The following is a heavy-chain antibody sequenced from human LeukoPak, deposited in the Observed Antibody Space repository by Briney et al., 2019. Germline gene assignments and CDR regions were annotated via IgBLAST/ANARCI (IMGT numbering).Heavy chain of an antibody. D-gene: IGHD4-17*01. CDR3: ASLNDYGDYG. Sequence: SETLSLTCTVSGGSISSSSYYWGWIRQPPGKGLEWIGSIYYSGRTYYNPSLKSRVTTSVDTSKNQFSLKLSSVTAADTAVYYCASLNDYGDYGWGQGTLVTVSS. CDR2: IYYSGRT. V-gene: IGHV4-39*01. CDR1: GGSISSSSYY. J-gene: IGHJ4*02.